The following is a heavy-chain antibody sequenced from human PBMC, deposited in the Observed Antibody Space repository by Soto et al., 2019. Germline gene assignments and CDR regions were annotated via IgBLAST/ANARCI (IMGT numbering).Heavy chain of an antibody. D-gene: IGHD1-26*01. CDR3: ARERGSGSYLDDAFDI. V-gene: IGHV3-64*02. Sequence: EVQLVESGEGLVQPGGSLRLSCAASGFTFSSYAMHCVRQAPGKGLEYVSALSSHGGSTYYADPVKGRFTISRDNSKNTLYLQMGSLRAEDMAVYYCARERGSGSYLDDAFDIWGQGTMVTVSS. CDR2: LSSHGGST. J-gene: IGHJ3*02. CDR1: GFTFSSYA.